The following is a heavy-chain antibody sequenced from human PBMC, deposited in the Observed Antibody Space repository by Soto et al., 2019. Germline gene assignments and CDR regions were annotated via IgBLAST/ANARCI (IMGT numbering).Heavy chain of an antibody. J-gene: IGHJ3*01. V-gene: IGHV3-23*01. Sequence: VQLWQSGGDLVQPGGSLRLSCTASTFNFNVYSMTWVRQPPGNGLEWVAAISSSSGATTYYAESVKGRFTISRDNSKNTLCLQLNSLRGEDTAMYYCAQMDTMTTSAFDVWGPGAMGTVSS. CDR2: ISSSSGATT. CDR3: AQMDTMTTSAFDV. D-gene: IGHD5-12*01. CDR1: TFNFNVYS.